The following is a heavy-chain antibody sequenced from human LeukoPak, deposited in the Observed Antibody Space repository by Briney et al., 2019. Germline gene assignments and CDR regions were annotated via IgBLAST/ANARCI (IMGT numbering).Heavy chain of an antibody. CDR1: GFTFSSYG. D-gene: IGHD4-17*01. CDR2: IWYDGSNK. CDR3: ARDDYGDSFDY. V-gene: IGHV3-33*01. Sequence: GGSLRLSCAASGFTFSSYGMHWVRQAPGKGLEWVAVIWYDGSNKYYADSVKGRFTISRDNSKNTLYLRMNSLRAEDTAVYYCARDDYGDSFDYWGQGTLVTVSS. J-gene: IGHJ4*02.